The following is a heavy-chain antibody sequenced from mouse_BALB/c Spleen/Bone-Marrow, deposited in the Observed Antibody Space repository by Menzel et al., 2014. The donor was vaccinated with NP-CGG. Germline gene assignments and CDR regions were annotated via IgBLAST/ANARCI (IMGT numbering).Heavy chain of an antibody. CDR2: ISYSGIT. CDR1: GYSITSDYA. J-gene: IGHJ4*01. CDR3: ARRYYAMDY. V-gene: IGHV3-2*02. Sequence: EVQLQQSGPGLVKPSQSLSLTCTVTGYSITSDYAWNWIRQLPENQLEWMGYISYSGITSYNPSLKSRISFTRDTSKNQFFLQLNSVTAEDTATYYCARRYYAMDYWGQGTTVTVSS.